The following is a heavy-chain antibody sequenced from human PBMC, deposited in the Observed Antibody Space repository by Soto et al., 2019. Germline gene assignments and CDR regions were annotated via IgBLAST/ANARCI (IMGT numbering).Heavy chain of an antibody. CDR3: AKNYDILTAHSPPGV. V-gene: IGHV3-23*01. CDR1: GFTFNNYA. Sequence: PGGSLRLSCAASGFTFNNYAMTWVRQAPGRGLDYISAISVSGATTYYADSVGGRFTISRDNSKNTLYLQLTSLRDEDTAVYYCAKNYDILTAHSPPGVWGQGTLVTVSS. CDR2: ISVSGATT. J-gene: IGHJ4*02. D-gene: IGHD3-9*01.